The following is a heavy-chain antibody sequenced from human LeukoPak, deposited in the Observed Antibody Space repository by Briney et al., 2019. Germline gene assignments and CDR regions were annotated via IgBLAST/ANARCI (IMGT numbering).Heavy chain of an antibody. V-gene: IGHV4-39*01. CDR3: ARNYGDYVPDY. J-gene: IGHJ4*02. Sequence: SETLSLTCTVSGGSISSTDYYWSWIRQPPGKGLEWIGTLYYTGSNHYNPSLKSRVTIFVDTSKNQFSLKLSSLTAADTAVYYCARNYGDYVPDYWGQGTLVTVSS. CDR1: GGSISSTDYY. CDR2: LYYTGSN. D-gene: IGHD4-17*01.